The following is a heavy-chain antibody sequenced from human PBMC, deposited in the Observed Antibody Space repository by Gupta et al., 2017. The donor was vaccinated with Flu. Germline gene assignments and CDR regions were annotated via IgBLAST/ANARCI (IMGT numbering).Heavy chain of an antibody. J-gene: IGHJ5*02. CDR2: IWYDGSNK. CDR1: GFTFSSYG. V-gene: IGHV3-33*01. Sequence: QVQLVESGGGVVQPGRSLRLSCAASGFTFSSYGMHWVRQAPGKGLEWVAVIWYDGSNKYYADSVKGRFTISRDNSKNTLYLQMNSLRAEDTAVYYCARNSVEVGAIRPTNWFDPWGQGTLVTVSS. CDR3: ARNSVEVGAIRPTNWFDP. D-gene: IGHD1-26*01.